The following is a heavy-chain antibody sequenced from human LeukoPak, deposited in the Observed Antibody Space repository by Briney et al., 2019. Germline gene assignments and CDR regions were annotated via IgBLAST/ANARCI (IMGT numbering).Heavy chain of an antibody. V-gene: IGHV2-70*11. Sequence: ESGPTLLNPTQTLTLTCTFSGFSLSTSGMCVSWIRQPPGKALEWLARIDWDDDKYYSTSLKTRLTISKDTSKNQVVLTMTNMDPVDTATYYCARIRTPYGSGSYYNFDWGQGTLVTVSS. D-gene: IGHD3-10*01. J-gene: IGHJ4*02. CDR2: IDWDDDK. CDR1: GFSLSTSGMC. CDR3: ARIRTPYGSGSYYNFD.